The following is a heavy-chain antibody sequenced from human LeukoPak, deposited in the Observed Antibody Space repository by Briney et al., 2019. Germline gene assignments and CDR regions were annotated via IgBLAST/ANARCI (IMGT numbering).Heavy chain of an antibody. CDR2: IIPTFGTA. J-gene: IGHJ6*03. Sequence: SVKVSCKASGGTFSSYAISWVRQAPGQGLEWMGGIIPTFGTANYAQKFQGRVTITADESTSTAYMELSSLRSEDTAVYYCARAYGSGSYHYYYYYMDVWGKGTTVTVSS. CDR1: GGTFSSYA. CDR3: ARAYGSGSYHYYYYYMDV. D-gene: IGHD3-10*01. V-gene: IGHV1-69*13.